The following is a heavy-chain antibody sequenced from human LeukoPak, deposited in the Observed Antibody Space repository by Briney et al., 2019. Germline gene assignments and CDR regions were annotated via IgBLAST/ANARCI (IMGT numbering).Heavy chain of an antibody. Sequence: PSETLSLTCTVSGGSISSYYWSWIRQPPGKGLEWIGYIYYSGSTNYNPSLKSRVTISVDTSKNQFSLKLSSATAADTAVYYCARHYAWGLRSTYFDYWGQGTLVTVSS. V-gene: IGHV4-59*08. CDR3: ARHYAWGLRSTYFDY. J-gene: IGHJ4*02. CDR2: IYYSGST. CDR1: GGSISSYY. D-gene: IGHD5-12*01.